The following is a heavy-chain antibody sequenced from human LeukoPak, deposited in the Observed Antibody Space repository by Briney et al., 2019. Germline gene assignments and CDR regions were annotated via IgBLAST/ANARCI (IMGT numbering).Heavy chain of an antibody. CDR2: IYSGGST. CDR3: AREGVLNGYDI. Sequence: PGGSRRLSCAASGFTVSSNYMSWVRQAPGKGLEWVSVIYSGGSTYYADSVKGRFTISRDNSKNTLYLQMNSLRAEDTAVYYCAREGVLNGYDIWGQGTLVTVSS. J-gene: IGHJ4*02. CDR1: GFTVSSNY. V-gene: IGHV3-53*01. D-gene: IGHD5-12*01.